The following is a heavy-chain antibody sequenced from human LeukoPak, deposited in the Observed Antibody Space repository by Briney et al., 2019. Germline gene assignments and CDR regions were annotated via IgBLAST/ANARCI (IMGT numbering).Heavy chain of an antibody. CDR2: ISYDGSNK. J-gene: IGHJ4*02. CDR1: GFTFSSYG. V-gene: IGHV3-30*18. Sequence: GGSLRLSCAASGFTFSSYGMHWVRQAPGKGLEWVAVISYDGSNKYYADSVKGRFTISRDNSKSTLYLQMNSLRAEDTAVYYCAKDPSPTVYSSGWVDYWGQGTLVTVSS. D-gene: IGHD6-19*01. CDR3: AKDPSPTVYSSGWVDY.